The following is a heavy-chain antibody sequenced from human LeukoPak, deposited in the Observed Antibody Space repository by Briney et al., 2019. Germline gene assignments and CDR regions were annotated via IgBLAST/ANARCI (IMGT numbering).Heavy chain of an antibody. D-gene: IGHD5-18*01. CDR3: ARGYSYGFEY. CDR1: GGSISSYY. J-gene: IGHJ4*02. CDR2: IYYSGST. Sequence: PSETLCLTCTVSGGSISSYYWSRIRQPPGKGLEWIGYIYYSGSTNYNPSLKSRVTISVDTSKNQFSLKLSSVTAADTAVYYCARGYSYGFEYWGQGTLVTASS. V-gene: IGHV4-59*01.